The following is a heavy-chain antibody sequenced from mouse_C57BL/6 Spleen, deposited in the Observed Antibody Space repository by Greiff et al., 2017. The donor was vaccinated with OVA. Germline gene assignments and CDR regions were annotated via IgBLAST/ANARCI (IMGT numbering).Heavy chain of an antibody. J-gene: IGHJ1*03. V-gene: IGHV1-53*01. CDR2: INPSNGGT. CDR3: ARFPLVGYFWYFDV. Sequence: QVQLQQPGTELVKPGASVKLSCKASGYTFTSYWMHWVKQRPGQGLEWIGNINPSNGGTNYNEKFKSKATLTVDKSSSTAYMQLSSLTSEDSAVYYCARFPLVGYFWYFDVWGTGTTVTVSS. D-gene: IGHD2-3*01. CDR1: GYTFTSYW.